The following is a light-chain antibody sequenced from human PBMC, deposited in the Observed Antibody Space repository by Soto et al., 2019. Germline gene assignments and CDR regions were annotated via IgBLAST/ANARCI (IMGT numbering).Light chain of an antibody. V-gene: IGKV3-15*01. CDR2: GAS. CDR1: QSVSSN. J-gene: IGKJ1*01. CDR3: QQYNNWPPT. Sequence: EIVMTQSPATLSVSPGERAILSCRASQSVSSNLAWYQQKPGQAPRLLIYGASTRATGIPARFSGSGSGTGFTLTISTLQSEDFAVYYCQQYNNWPPTFGQGTKVEIK.